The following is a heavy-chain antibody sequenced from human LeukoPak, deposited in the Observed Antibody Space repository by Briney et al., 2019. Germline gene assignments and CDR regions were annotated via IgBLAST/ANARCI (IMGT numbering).Heavy chain of an antibody. CDR3: ARRSRSGYGGYENAFDL. D-gene: IGHD5-12*01. V-gene: IGHV4-39*01. J-gene: IGHJ3*01. CDR1: GDSVSSSTYY. Sequence: SETLSLTCTVSGDSVSSSTYYWDWIRQPPGKGLEWIGNICYSVSTYYNPSLRSRVTMSVDTSKNQFSLRLSSVTAADTAIYYCARRSRSGYGGYENAFDLWGQGTMVSVSS. CDR2: ICYSVST.